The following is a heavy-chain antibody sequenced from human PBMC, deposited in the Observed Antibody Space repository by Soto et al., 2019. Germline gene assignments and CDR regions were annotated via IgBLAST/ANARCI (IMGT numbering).Heavy chain of an antibody. CDR2: IDSAGDA. V-gene: IGHV3-13*01. Sequence: EVQLVESGGGLVQPGGSLSLSCAASGFTFSSHDMHWVRQVTGKGVEWVSGIDSAGDAKYPASVKGRFTISRENAKNSMYLQMNSLRAEDTAMYYCTRGGIWGVSWNWFDTWGQGTLVTVSS. CDR1: GFTFSSHD. CDR3: TRGGIWGVSWNWFDT. J-gene: IGHJ5*02. D-gene: IGHD3-10*01.